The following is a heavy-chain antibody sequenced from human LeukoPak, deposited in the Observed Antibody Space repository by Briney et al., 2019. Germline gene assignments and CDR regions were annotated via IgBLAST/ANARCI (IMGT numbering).Heavy chain of an antibody. J-gene: IGHJ4*02. D-gene: IGHD6-13*01. CDR1: GFTFSSYG. CDR2: VWYDGSNK. CDR3: ARDRLYSSSWYHFDY. V-gene: IGHV3-33*01. Sequence: GGAPRLSFIAAGFTFSSYGKGRGRQAPGQGLGWVGGVWYDGSNKYYAASVKGRFTISRDNSKNTLYLQMNSLRAEDTAVYYCARDRLYSSSWYHFDYWGQGTLVTVSS.